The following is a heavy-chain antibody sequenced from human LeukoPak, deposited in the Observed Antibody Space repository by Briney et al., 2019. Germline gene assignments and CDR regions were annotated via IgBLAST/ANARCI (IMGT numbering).Heavy chain of an antibody. J-gene: IGHJ4*02. V-gene: IGHV3-7*01. CDR3: ATDRGWRTSGYYLYYFEY. CDR1: GFIFTNYF. D-gene: IGHD3-3*01. CDR2: IKHDGSEK. Sequence: GGSLRLSCAASGFIFTNYFMSWVRQAPGKGLEWVASIKHDGSEKYYVDSVRGRFTISRDNTKNSLYLQMSSLRAEDTAVYYCATDRGWRTSGYYLYYFEYWGQGTLVTVST.